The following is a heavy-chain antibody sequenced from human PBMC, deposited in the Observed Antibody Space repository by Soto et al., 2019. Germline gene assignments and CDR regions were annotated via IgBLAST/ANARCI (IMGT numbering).Heavy chain of an antibody. D-gene: IGHD2-21*01. J-gene: IGHJ5*02. CDR3: ASSKYDVVAGSVWFDP. Sequence: PSETLSLTCAVSGYSISSGYHWGWIRQPPGQGLEWIGYMYHSGNTYYNPSLKGRVTISLDHSRNQFSLRLNSVTAADTAVYFCASSKYDVVAGSVWFDPWGQGTLVTVSS. CDR1: GYSISSGYH. CDR2: MYHSGNT. V-gene: IGHV4-38-2*01.